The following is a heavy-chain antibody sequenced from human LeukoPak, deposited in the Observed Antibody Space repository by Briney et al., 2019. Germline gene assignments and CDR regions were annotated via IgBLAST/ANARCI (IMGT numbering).Heavy chain of an antibody. CDR3: AKPFVDTAMEWGPSYYYYGMDV. V-gene: IGHV4-39*07. CDR1: GGSISRSSYY. J-gene: IGHJ6*02. D-gene: IGHD5-18*01. Sequence: PSETLSLTCTVSGGSISRSSYYWGWIRQPPGRGLEWIGSIYYSGSTYYNPSLKSRVTISVDTSKNQFSLKLSSVTAADTAVYYCAKPFVDTAMEWGPSYYYYGMDVWGQGTTVTVSS. CDR2: IYYSGST.